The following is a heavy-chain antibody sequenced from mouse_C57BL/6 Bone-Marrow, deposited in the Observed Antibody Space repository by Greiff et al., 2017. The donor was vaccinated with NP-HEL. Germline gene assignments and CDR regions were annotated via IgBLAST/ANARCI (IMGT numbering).Heavy chain of an antibody. Sequence: VQLQQSGAELVRPGASVKLSCKASGYTFTSYGISWVKQRTGQGLEWIGEIYPRSGNTYYNEKFKGKATLTADKSSSTAYMELRSLTSEDSAVYFCARWLPFAYWGQGTLVTVSA. D-gene: IGHD2-2*01. CDR1: GYTFTSYG. V-gene: IGHV1-81*01. CDR2: IYPRSGNT. J-gene: IGHJ3*01. CDR3: ARWLPFAY.